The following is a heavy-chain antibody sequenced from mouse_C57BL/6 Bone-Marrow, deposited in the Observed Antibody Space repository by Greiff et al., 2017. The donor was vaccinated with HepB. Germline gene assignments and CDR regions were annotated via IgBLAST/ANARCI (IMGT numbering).Heavy chain of an antibody. CDR3: TGGVTTVVAH. Sequence: EVKLMESGGGLVQPGGSMKLSCVASGFTFSNYWMNWVRQSPEKGLEWVAQIRLKSDNYATHYAESVKGRFTISRDDSKSSVYLQMNNLRAEDTGIYYCTGGVTTVVAHWGQGTTLTVSS. V-gene: IGHV6-3*01. D-gene: IGHD1-1*01. J-gene: IGHJ2*01. CDR2: IRLKSDNYAT. CDR1: GFTFSNYW.